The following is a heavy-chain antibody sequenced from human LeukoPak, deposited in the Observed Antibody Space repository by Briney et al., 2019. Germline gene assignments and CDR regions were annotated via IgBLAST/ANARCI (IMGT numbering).Heavy chain of an antibody. CDR3: ARGGDGDILTGLVFDY. CDR2: ISAYNGNA. CDR1: GYRFTSYG. D-gene: IGHD3-9*01. Sequence: ASVKVSCKASGYRFTSYGISWVRQAPGQGLEWMGWISAYNGNANYAQKLQGRVTMTTDTSTSTAYMELRSLRSDDTAVYYCARGGDGDILTGLVFDYWGQGTLVTVSS. V-gene: IGHV1-18*01. J-gene: IGHJ4*02.